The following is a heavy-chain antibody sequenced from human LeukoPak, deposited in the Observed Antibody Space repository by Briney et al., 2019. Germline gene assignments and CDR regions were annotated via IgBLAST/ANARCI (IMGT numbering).Heavy chain of an antibody. D-gene: IGHD6-19*01. Sequence: SETLSLTCTVSGGSISSSSYYWGWIRQPPGKGLEWIGSIYYSGSTYYNPSLKSRVTISVDTSKNQFSLKLSSVTAADTAVYYCARDEFGSGWTSFDYWGQGTLVTFSS. CDR1: GGSISSSSYY. J-gene: IGHJ4*02. CDR2: IYYSGST. V-gene: IGHV4-39*07. CDR3: ARDEFGSGWTSFDY.